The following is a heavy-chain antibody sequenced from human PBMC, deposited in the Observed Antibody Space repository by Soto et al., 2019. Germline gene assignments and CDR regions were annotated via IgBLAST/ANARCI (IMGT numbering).Heavy chain of an antibody. V-gene: IGHV1-8*01. CDR2: MNPNSGNT. Sequence: ASVKVSCKGSGYTFTGYHINWVRQATGQGLEWMGWMNPNSGNTGYAQTLQGRVTMTWDTSISTAYMELSSLRFEDTAMYYCARGHISSTKNWLDPWGQGTLVTVSS. CDR3: ARGHISSTKNWLDP. J-gene: IGHJ5*02. CDR1: GYTFTGYH. D-gene: IGHD6-6*01.